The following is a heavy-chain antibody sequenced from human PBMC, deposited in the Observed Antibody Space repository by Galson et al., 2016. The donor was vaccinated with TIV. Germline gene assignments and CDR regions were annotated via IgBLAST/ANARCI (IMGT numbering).Heavy chain of an antibody. CDR3: ARRGPRYGKFDY. D-gene: IGHD4-17*01. CDR2: VYPDDSDT. J-gene: IGHJ4*02. V-gene: IGHV5-51*01. Sequence: QSGAEVKKPGESLKISCEASGYSFATYWIAWVRHKPGKGLEWMGIVYPDDSDTTYNPSFQGQVTFSADKSINTAFLQWSSLEASDTAMYYCARRGPRYGKFDYWGQGTPVTVSS. CDR1: GYSFATYW.